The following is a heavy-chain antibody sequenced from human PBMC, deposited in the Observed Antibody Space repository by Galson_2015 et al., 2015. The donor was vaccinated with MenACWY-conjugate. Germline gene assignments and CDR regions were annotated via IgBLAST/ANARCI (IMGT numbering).Heavy chain of an antibody. Sequence: SLRLSCAASGISISNYWMHWVRQAPGKGLVWVSRINSDGSSRSYADSVKGRFTISRDNAKNTLYLQMSSLRAEYTAVYYCARDQKLAMFDFYSLYVFGKVTTVIVSS. CDR1: GISISNYW. CDR2: INSDGSSR. J-gene: IGHJ6*03. V-gene: IGHV3-74*01. CDR3: ARDQKLAMFDFYSLYV. D-gene: IGHD3-10*02.